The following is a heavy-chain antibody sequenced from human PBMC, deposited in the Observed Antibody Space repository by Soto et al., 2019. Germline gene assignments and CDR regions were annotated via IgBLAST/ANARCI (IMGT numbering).Heavy chain of an antibody. J-gene: IGHJ6*02. V-gene: IGHV1-18*01. Sequence: GASVKVSCKTSGYSFTNYGINWVRQAPGQGLEWMGWSSAHSGNTNYAQNLQGRVTMTTDTSTNTAYMELRSLTSDDTAVYYCACNRCSCTSRFSQLGYCTDVWGQGTTVTVSS. CDR3: ACNRCSCTSRFSQLGYCTDV. CDR1: GYSFTNYG. D-gene: IGHD2-2*01. CDR2: SSAHSGNT.